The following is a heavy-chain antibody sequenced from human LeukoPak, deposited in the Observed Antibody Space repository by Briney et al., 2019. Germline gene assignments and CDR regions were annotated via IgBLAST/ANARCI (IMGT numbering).Heavy chain of an antibody. Sequence: GGSLRLSCAASGFTFIDYSVNWVRQAPGKGLEWVSSISSSSSYIFYADSLKGRFTISRDNAKNSLYLQMNSLRAEDTAVYYCARLRDYSTHAFDIWGQGTMVTVS. V-gene: IGHV3-21*01. CDR3: ARLRDYSTHAFDI. D-gene: IGHD2-15*01. CDR2: ISSSSSYI. CDR1: GFTFIDYS. J-gene: IGHJ3*02.